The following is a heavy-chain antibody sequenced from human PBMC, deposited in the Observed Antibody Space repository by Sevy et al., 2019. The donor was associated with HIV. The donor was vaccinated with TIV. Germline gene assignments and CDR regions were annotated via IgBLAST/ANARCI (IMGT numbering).Heavy chain of an antibody. CDR2: INPNSGGT. D-gene: IGHD1-7*01. CDR3: VRDMELVDEGTQEFYY. V-gene: IGHV1-2*02. J-gene: IGHJ4*02. Sequence: ASAKVSCKASGYTFTGYYMHWVRQAPGQGLEWMGWINPNSGGTNYAQKFQGRVTMTRDTSIGTAYMELGRLRSDDTALYYCVRDMELVDEGTQEFYYWGQGTLVTVSS. CDR1: GYTFTGYY.